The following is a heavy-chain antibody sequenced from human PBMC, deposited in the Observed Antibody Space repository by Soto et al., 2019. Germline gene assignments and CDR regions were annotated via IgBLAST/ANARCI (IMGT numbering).Heavy chain of an antibody. J-gene: IGHJ6*02. D-gene: IGHD2-15*01. CDR1: GGSFSGYY. CDR2: INHSGST. CDR3: ARGVVAAVYYDYYYGMDV. V-gene: IGHV4-34*01. Sequence: QVQLQQWGAGLLKPSETLSLTCAVYGGSFSGYYWSWIRQPPGKGLEWIGEINHSGSTNYNPSLKSRVTISVDTSKNQFPLKLSSVTAADTAVYYCARGVVAAVYYDYYYGMDVWGQGTTVTVSS.